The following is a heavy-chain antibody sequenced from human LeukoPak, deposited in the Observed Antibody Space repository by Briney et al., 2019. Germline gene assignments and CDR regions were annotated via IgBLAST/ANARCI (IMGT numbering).Heavy chain of an antibody. CDR3: ARGGDGYNYVDY. CDR2: IFFSGTT. Sequence: NASETLSLTCTVPGGPIGRYYWSWIRQPPGEGLEWIAYIFFSGTTKYNPSLESRVTISVDTSKNQFSLDLTSVTAADTALYYCARGGDGYNYVDYWGPGTLVTVSS. J-gene: IGHJ4*02. D-gene: IGHD5-24*01. CDR1: GGPIGRYY. V-gene: IGHV4-59*01.